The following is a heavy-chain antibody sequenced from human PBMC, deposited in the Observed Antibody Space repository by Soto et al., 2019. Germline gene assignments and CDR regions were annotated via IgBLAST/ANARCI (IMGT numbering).Heavy chain of an antibody. CDR3: ARDRTIFGVVIPGSAFDI. D-gene: IGHD3-3*01. V-gene: IGHV3-64*01. CDR2: ISSNGGST. CDR1: GFTFSSYG. Sequence: GGSLRLSCAASGFTFSSYGMHWVRQAPGKGLEYVSAISSNGGSTYYANSVKGRFTISRDNSKNTLYLQMGSLRAEDMAVYYCARDRTIFGVVIPGSAFDIWGQGTMVTVSS. J-gene: IGHJ3*02.